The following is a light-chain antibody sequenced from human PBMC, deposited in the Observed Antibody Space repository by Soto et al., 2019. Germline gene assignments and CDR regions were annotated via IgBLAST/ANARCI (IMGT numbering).Light chain of an antibody. CDR2: AAS. J-gene: IGKJ1*01. V-gene: IGKV3-20*01. CDR3: QQCGSSPWT. CDR1: QRVSSYY. Sequence: EIVLTQSPGTLSLSPGERATLSCRASQRVSSYYLAWYQQKPGQAPRLLIYAASSRATGIPDRCSGGGSGTHFTLTISRLEPEDFAVYYCQQCGSSPWTFGQGTKVEIK.